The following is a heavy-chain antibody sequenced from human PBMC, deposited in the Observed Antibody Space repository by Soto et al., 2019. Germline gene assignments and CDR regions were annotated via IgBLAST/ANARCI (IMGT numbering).Heavy chain of an antibody. Sequence: SETLSLTCTVSGGSVSSGSYYWSLIRQPPGKGLEWIGYIYYSGSTNYNPSLKSRVTISVDTSKNQFSLKLSSVTAADTAVYYCARTRDYDSSGYYYVGAFDIWGQGTMVT. V-gene: IGHV4-61*01. J-gene: IGHJ3*02. CDR1: GGSVSSGSYY. D-gene: IGHD3-22*01. CDR3: ARTRDYDSSGYYYVGAFDI. CDR2: IYYSGST.